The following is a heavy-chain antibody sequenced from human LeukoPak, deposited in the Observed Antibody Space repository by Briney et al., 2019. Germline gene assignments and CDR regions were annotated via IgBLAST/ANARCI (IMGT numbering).Heavy chain of an antibody. V-gene: IGHV4-38-2*02. J-gene: IGHJ3*02. D-gene: IGHD6-13*01. CDR1: GYSISSGYY. Sequence: SETLSLTCTVSGYSISSGYYWGWMRQPPGKGLEWMGSIYHSGSTYYNPSLKSRVTISVDTSKNQFSLKLSSVTAADTAVYYCVRWERSSSWSLNAFDIWGQGTMVTVSS. CDR2: IYHSGST. CDR3: VRWERSSSWSLNAFDI.